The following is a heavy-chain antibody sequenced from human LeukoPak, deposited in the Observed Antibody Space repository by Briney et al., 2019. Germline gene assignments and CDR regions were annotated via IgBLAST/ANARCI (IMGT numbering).Heavy chain of an antibody. J-gene: IGHJ4*02. D-gene: IGHD3-3*01. CDR2: ISGSGGST. V-gene: IGHV3-23*01. CDR3: AKSPLRIS. Sequence: GRSLRLSCAASGFTFDDYAMHWVRQAPGKGLEWVSGISGSGGSTYYADSVKGRFTISRDNSKNTLYLQMNSLRAEDTAVYYCAKSPLRISRGQGTLVTAS. CDR1: GFTFDDYA.